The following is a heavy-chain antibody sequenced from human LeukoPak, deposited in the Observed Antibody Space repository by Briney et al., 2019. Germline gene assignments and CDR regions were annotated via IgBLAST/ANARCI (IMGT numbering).Heavy chain of an antibody. Sequence: PGGSLRLSCAASGFTFSSYGMHWARQAPGKGLEWVAFIRYDGSNKYYADSVKGRFTISRDNSKNTLYLQMNSLRAEDTAVYYCAKEAQTTVSEDYYFDYWGQGTLVTVSS. CDR2: IRYDGSNK. CDR3: AKEAQTTVSEDYYFDY. D-gene: IGHD4-17*01. J-gene: IGHJ4*02. V-gene: IGHV3-30*02. CDR1: GFTFSSYG.